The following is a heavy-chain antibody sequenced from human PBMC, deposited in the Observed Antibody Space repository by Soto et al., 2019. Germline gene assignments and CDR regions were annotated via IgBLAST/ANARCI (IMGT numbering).Heavy chain of an antibody. CDR2: IKQDGSEK. CDR3: ARALTYYYDIDY. V-gene: IGHV3-7*02. CDR1: GFTFSSYW. D-gene: IGHD3-22*01. J-gene: IGHJ4*02. Sequence: GGSLRLSCAASGFTFSSYWMSWVRQAPGKGLEWVANIKQDGSEKYYVDSVKGRFTISRDNAKNMLHLQMNSLRAEDTAVYYCARALTYYYDIDYWGQGTLVTVSS.